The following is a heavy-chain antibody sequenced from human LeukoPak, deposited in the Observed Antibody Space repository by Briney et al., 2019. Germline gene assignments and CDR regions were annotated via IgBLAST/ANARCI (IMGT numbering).Heavy chain of an antibody. CDR2: IWNDGTNR. V-gene: IGHV3-33*06. CDR3: AKDAQRGFDYSNSLEY. CDR1: GFSFNNYA. J-gene: IGHJ4*02. Sequence: PGGSLRLSCAASGFSFNNYAMSWVRQALGKGLEWVAVIWNDGTNRYYGDSVKGRFTISRDDSKNTVYLQMNGLRAGDTAVYYCAKDAQRGFDYSNSLEYWGQGTLVTVSS. D-gene: IGHD4-11*01.